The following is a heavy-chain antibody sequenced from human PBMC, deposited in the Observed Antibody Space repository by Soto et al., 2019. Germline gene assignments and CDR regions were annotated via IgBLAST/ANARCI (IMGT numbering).Heavy chain of an antibody. CDR3: AREPINSSGYSRYFQH. J-gene: IGHJ1*01. D-gene: IGHD3-22*01. CDR2: INPSGGST. CDR1: GYTFTHYH. Sequence: ASVKVSCKASGYTFTHYHVYWVRQAPGRGLEWLGMINPSGGSTTYAQNLQGRVTMTRDTSTNTVYMELSSLRSEDTAVYYCAREPINSSGYSRYFQHWGQGTLVTVYS. V-gene: IGHV1-46*01.